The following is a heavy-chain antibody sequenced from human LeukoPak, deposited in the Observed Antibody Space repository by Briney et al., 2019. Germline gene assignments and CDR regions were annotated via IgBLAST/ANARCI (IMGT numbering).Heavy chain of an antibody. D-gene: IGHD4-17*01. Sequence: SETLSLTCTVSGGSIGSGTYYWSWIRQPAGKGLEWIGRIYSSGSTSYNPSLESRVTISVDTSKNRFSLKLSSVTAADTAVYYCAIHDYGDRDAFDIWGQGTMVTVSS. CDR2: IYSSGST. V-gene: IGHV4-61*02. CDR1: GGSIGSGTYY. CDR3: AIHDYGDRDAFDI. J-gene: IGHJ3*02.